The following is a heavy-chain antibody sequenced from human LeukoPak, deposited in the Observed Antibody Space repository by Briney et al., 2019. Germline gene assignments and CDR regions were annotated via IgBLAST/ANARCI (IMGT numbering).Heavy chain of an antibody. Sequence: KPSETLSLTCTVSGGSISSSSYYWGWIRQPPGKGLEWIGSIYYSGSTYYNPSLKSRVTISVDTSKNHFSLKLSSVTAADTAVYYCARRPASYCTNGVCYFFDYWGQGTLVTVSS. CDR1: GGSISSSSYY. J-gene: IGHJ4*02. V-gene: IGHV4-39*01. CDR2: IYYSGST. CDR3: ARRPASYCTNGVCYFFDY. D-gene: IGHD2-8*01.